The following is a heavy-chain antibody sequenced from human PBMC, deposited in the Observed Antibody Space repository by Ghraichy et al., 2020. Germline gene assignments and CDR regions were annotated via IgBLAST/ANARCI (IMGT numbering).Heavy chain of an antibody. Sequence: GGSLRLSCAASGFTFSSYAMSWVRQAPGKGLEWVSAISGSGGSTYYADSVKGRFTISRDNSKNTLYLQMNSLRAEDTAVYYCAKDLPDIVVVVAARNYGMDVWGQGTTVTVSS. CDR3: AKDLPDIVVVVAARNYGMDV. CDR2: ISGSGGST. D-gene: IGHD2-15*01. J-gene: IGHJ6*02. V-gene: IGHV3-23*01. CDR1: GFTFSSYA.